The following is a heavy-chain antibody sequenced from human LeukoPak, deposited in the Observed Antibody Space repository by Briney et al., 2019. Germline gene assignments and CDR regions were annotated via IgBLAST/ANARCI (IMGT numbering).Heavy chain of an antibody. CDR2: ISYDGSNK. V-gene: IGHV3-30*02. J-gene: IGHJ6*02. CDR1: GFTFSSHG. CDR3: ARVGAAGIYGMDV. D-gene: IGHD6-13*01. Sequence: GGSLRLSCAASGFTFSSHGMHWVRQAPAKGLEWVTFISYDGSNKDYADSVKGRFTISRDNSKNTLYLQVDSLRPEDTAVYYCARVGAAGIYGMDVWGQGAIMTVTS.